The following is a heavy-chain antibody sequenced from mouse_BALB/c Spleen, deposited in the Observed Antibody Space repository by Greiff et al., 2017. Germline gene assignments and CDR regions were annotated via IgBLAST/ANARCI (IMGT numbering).Heavy chain of an antibody. V-gene: IGHV2-9*02. Sequence: VQVVESGPGLVAPSQSLSITCTVSGFSLTSYGVHWVRQPPGKGLEWLGVIWAGGSTNYNSALMSRLSISKDNSKIQVFLKMNSLQTDDTAMYYCAREGMITPAWFAYWGQGTLVTVSA. D-gene: IGHD2-4*01. CDR1: GFSLTSYG. J-gene: IGHJ3*01. CDR3: AREGMITPAWFAY. CDR2: IWAGGST.